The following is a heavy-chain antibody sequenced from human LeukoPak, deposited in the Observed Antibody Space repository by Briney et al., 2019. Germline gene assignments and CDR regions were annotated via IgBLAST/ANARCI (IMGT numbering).Heavy chain of an antibody. V-gene: IGHV3-30*02. J-gene: IGHJ4*02. CDR3: AKDWGVYDSSGYFFDY. D-gene: IGHD3-22*01. CDR2: IRYDGSNK. Sequence: GGSLRLSCAASGFTFSSHGMHWVRQAPGKGLEWVAFIRYDGSNKYYADSVKGRFTISRDNSKNTLYLQMNSLRAEDTAVYYCAKDWGVYDSSGYFFDYWGQGTLVTVSS. CDR1: GFTFSSHG.